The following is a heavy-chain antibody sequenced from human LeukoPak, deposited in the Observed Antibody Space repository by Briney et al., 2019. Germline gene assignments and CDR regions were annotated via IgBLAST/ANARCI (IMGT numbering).Heavy chain of an antibody. J-gene: IGHJ6*02. CDR3: ARTPIYYDSSGYYYVLGMDV. CDR1: GFTFSDYY. Sequence: PGGSLRLSCAASGFTFSDYYMSWIRQAPGKGLEWVSYISSSGSTKYYADSVKGRFTISRDNAKNSLYLQMNSLRAEDTAVYYCARTPIYYDSSGYYYVLGMDVWGQGTTVTVSS. CDR2: ISSSGSTK. V-gene: IGHV3-11*01. D-gene: IGHD3-22*01.